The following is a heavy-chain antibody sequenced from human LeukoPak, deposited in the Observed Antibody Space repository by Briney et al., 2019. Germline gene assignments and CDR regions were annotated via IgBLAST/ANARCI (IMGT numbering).Heavy chain of an antibody. CDR2: ISAYNGNT. CDR3: ARHPAVWFGELLPNWFDP. V-gene: IGHV1-18*01. CDR1: GYTFTSYG. Sequence: ASVKVSCKASGYTFTSYGISWVRQAPGQGLEWMGWISAYNGNTNYAQKLQGRVTMTTDTSTSAAYMELRSLRSDDTAVYYCARHPAVWFGELLPNWFDPWGQGTLVTVSS. J-gene: IGHJ5*02. D-gene: IGHD3-10*01.